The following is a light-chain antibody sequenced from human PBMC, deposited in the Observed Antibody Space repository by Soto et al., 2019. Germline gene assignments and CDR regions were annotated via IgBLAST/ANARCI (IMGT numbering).Light chain of an antibody. J-gene: IGKJ1*01. Sequence: IVMTQSPAILSVSPGERATLSCRSSQSVSTNLSWFQQKPGQTPRLLFNGASTRATGIPARFTGSGSGTEFILTISSLQSEDFAVYYCQQYDIWPPTFGQGTKVDI. V-gene: IGKV3-15*01. CDR2: GAS. CDR3: QQYDIWPPT. CDR1: QSVSTN.